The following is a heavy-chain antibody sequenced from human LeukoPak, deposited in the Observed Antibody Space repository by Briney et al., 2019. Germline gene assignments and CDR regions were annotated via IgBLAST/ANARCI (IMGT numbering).Heavy chain of an antibody. J-gene: IGHJ4*02. V-gene: IGHV3-11*01. Sequence: GGSLRLSCAASGFTFSDYYMSWIRQAPGKGLERVSYISSSGSTIYYADSVKGRFTISRDNAKNSLYLQMNSLRAEDTAVYYCARDMDTAMWEVDYWGQGTLVTVSS. D-gene: IGHD5-18*01. CDR1: GFTFSDYY. CDR3: ARDMDTAMWEVDY. CDR2: ISSSGSTI.